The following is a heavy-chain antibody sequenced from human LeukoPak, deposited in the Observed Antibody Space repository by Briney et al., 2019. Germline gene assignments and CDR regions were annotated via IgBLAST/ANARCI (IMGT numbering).Heavy chain of an antibody. CDR3: ARELGPYYDFWSGYNNFDY. CDR1: GYTFTSYG. Sequence: GASVKVSCKASGYTFTSYGISWVRQAPGQGLEWMGWISAYNGNTHYAQKLQGRVTMTTDTSTSTAYMELRSLRSDDTAVYYCARELGPYYDFWSGYNNFDYWGQGTLVTVSS. CDR2: ISAYNGNT. D-gene: IGHD3-3*01. J-gene: IGHJ4*02. V-gene: IGHV1-18*01.